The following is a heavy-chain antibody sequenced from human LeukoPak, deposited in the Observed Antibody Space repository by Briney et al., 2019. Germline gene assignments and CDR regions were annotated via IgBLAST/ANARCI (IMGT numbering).Heavy chain of an antibody. CDR1: GFTFSSYS. D-gene: IGHD3-22*01. CDR3: ARDHTHYYDSSGYYPASDY. J-gene: IGHJ4*02. CDR2: ISSSSSYI. Sequence: PGGSLRLSCAASGFTFSSYSMNWVRQAPGKGLEWVSSISSSSSYIYYADSVKGRFTISRDNAKNSLYLQMNSLRAEDTAVYYCARDHTHYYDSSGYYPASDYWGQGTLVTVSS. V-gene: IGHV3-21*01.